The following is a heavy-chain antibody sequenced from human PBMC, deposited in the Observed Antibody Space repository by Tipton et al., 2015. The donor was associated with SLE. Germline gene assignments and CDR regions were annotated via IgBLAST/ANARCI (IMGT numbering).Heavy chain of an antibody. V-gene: IGHV3-30*02. CDR3: AKDPARGAGATGSDFDY. J-gene: IGHJ4*02. CDR1: GFTFSSYG. CDR2: IRYDGSNK. Sequence: SLRLSCAASGFTFSSYGMHWVRQAPGKGLEWVAFIRYDGSNKYYADSVKGRFTISRDNSKNTLYLQMNSLRAEDTAVYYCAKDPARGAGATGSDFDYWGQGTLVTVSS. D-gene: IGHD1-26*01.